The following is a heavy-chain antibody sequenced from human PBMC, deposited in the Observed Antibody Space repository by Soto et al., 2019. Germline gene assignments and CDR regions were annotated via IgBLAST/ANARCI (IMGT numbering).Heavy chain of an antibody. D-gene: IGHD3-10*01. CDR2: INHSGST. V-gene: IGHV4-34*01. J-gene: IGHJ4*02. CDR3: ARDNYYGSGSY. Sequence: QVQLQQWGAGLLKPSETLSLTCAVYGGSFSGYYWSWIRQPPGKGLEWIGEINHSGSTNYNPSLKSRVTISVDTSKNQFSLKLSSGTAADTAVYYCARDNYYGSGSYWGQGTLVTVSS. CDR1: GGSFSGYY.